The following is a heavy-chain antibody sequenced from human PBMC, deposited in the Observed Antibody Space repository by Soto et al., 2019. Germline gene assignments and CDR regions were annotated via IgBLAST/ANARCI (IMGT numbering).Heavy chain of an antibody. D-gene: IGHD3-9*01. CDR2: ISRESSYI. CDR1: GFSFSDYT. V-gene: IGHV3-21*01. CDR3: AVGAGALTYPYGLDG. Sequence: PGGSLRLSCSASGFSFSDYTMQWVRQAPGKGLEWVASISRESSYIYYVDSVKGRFTISRDNAKNSVILQMAGLRVDDTGVYFCAVGAGALTYPYGLDGWGRGTRVSSSS. J-gene: IGHJ6*02.